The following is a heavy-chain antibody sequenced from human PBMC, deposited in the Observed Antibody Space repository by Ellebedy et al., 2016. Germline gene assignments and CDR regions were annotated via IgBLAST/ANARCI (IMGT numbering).Heavy chain of an antibody. CDR1: GGSFSGYY. V-gene: IGHV4-34*01. Sequence: SQTLSLTCAVYGGSFSGYYWSWIRQPPGKGLEWIGEINHSGSTNYNPSLKSRVTISVDTSENQFSLNLTSVTTADTAVYYCARLPKGFSGYERIDYWGQGALVTVSS. CDR3: ARLPKGFSGYERIDY. D-gene: IGHD5-12*01. J-gene: IGHJ4*01. CDR2: INHSGST.